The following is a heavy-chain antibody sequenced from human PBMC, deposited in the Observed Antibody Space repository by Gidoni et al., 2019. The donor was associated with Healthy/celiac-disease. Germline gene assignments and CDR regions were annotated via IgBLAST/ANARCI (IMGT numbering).Heavy chain of an antibody. CDR3: ARHAEMATITDEYYFDY. V-gene: IGHV4-39*01. D-gene: IGHD5-12*01. Sequence: QLQLQESGPGLVKPSETLSLTCTVSGGSISSSSSYWGWIRQPPGKGLEWIGSTYYSGSTYYNPSLKSRVTISVDTSKNQFSLKLSSVTAADTAVYYCARHAEMATITDEYYFDYWGQGTLVTVSS. CDR2: TYYSGST. CDR1: GGSISSSSSY. J-gene: IGHJ4*02.